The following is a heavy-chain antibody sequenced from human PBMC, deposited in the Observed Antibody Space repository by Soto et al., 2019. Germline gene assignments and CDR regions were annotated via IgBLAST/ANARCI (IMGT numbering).Heavy chain of an antibody. CDR2: IYYSGST. CDR1: GGSISGGGYY. Sequence: PSETLSLTCTVSGGSISGGGYYWSWIPKPPGKGLEWIGYIYYSGSTYYNPSLKSRVTISVDTSKNQFSLKLSSVTAADTAVYYCAGDSDYYYGMDVWGQGTTVTVSS. CDR3: AGDSDYYYGMDV. V-gene: IGHV4-30-4*01. J-gene: IGHJ6*02.